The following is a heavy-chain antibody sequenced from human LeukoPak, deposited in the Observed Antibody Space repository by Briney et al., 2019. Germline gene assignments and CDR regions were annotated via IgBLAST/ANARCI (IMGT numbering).Heavy chain of an antibody. J-gene: IGHJ5*02. CDR3: ARDPGEYSSRRNWFDP. V-gene: IGHV1-46*01. CDR1: GYTFTSYF. D-gene: IGHD6-6*01. Sequence: ASVKVSCKASGYTFTSYFIHWVRQAPGQGLEWMGIINPTGGSTFYAQKFQGRVTMTRDTSTSTVYMELSSLRSEDTAVYYCARDPGEYSSRRNWFDPWGQGTLVTVSS. CDR2: INPTGGST.